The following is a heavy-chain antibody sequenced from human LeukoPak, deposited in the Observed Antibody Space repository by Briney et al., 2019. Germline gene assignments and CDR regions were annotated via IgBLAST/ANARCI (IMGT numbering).Heavy chain of an antibody. J-gene: IGHJ3*02. CDR3: ARDLGETSSGAFDI. V-gene: IGHV1-8*03. CDR1: GYTFTSYD. D-gene: IGHD3-10*01. CDR2: MNPNSGNT. Sequence: ASVKVSCKASGYTFTSYDINWVRQATGQGLEWMGWMNPNSGNTGYAQKFQGRVTITRNTSISTAYMELSGLRSEDTAVYYCARDLGETSSGAFDIWGQGTMVTVSS.